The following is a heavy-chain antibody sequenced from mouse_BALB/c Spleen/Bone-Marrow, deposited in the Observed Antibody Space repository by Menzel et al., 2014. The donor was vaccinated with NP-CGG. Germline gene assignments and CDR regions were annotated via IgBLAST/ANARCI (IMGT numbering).Heavy chain of an antibody. CDR2: IYWDDDN. CDR1: GFSLSTSGMG. J-gene: IGHJ3*01. D-gene: IGHD2-4*01. CDR3: ARRGVYYDYDWFAY. V-gene: IGHV8-12*01. Sequence: QVTLKVCGPGILQPSQTLILTCSFSGFSLSTSGMGVSWIRQPSGKGLEWLAHIYWDDDNRYNPSLKSRLTISKDTSXNQVFLKITSVDTADTATYYCARRGVYYDYDWFAYWGQGTLVTVSA.